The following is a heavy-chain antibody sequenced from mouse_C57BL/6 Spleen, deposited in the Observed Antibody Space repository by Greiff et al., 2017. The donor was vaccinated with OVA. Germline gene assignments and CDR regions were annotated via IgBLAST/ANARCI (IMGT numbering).Heavy chain of an antibody. V-gene: IGHV1-82*01. CDR1: GYAFSSSW. D-gene: IGHD2-1*01. Sequence: QVQLQQSGPELVKPGASVKISCKASGYAFSSSWMNWVKQRPGKGLEWIGRIYPGDGDTNYNGKFKGKATLTADKSSSTDYMQLSSLTSEDSAVYFWARGIYYGNGGYYFDYWGQGTTLTVSS. J-gene: IGHJ2*01. CDR2: IYPGDGDT. CDR3: ARGIYYGNGGYYFDY.